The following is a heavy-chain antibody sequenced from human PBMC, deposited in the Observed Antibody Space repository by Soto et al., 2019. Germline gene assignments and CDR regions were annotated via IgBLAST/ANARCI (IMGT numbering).Heavy chain of an antibody. CDR3: ARTYDFWSGYYTPHPDTPPFNWFDP. CDR1: GYTFTSYG. D-gene: IGHD3-3*01. J-gene: IGHJ5*02. V-gene: IGHV1-18*01. CDR2: ISAYNGNT. Sequence: ASVKVSCKASGYTFTSYGISWVRQAPGQGLEWMGWISAYNGNTNYAQKLQGRVTMTTDTSTSTAYMELRSLRSDDTAVYYCARTYDFWSGYYTPHPDTPPFNWFDPWGQGTLVTVSS.